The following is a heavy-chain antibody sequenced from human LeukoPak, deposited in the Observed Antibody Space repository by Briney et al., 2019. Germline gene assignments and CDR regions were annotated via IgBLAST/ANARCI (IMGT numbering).Heavy chain of an antibody. V-gene: IGHV3-53*01. CDR1: GFTVSSNY. CDR2: IYSGGST. CDR3: ARESASRGFFDP. Sequence: GGSLRLSCAASGFTVSSNYMSWVRQAPGKGLEWVSIIYSGGSTYYADSVKGRFTISRDNSKNTLYLQMNSLRAEDTAVYYCARESASRGFFDPRGQGTLVTVSS. J-gene: IGHJ5*02. D-gene: IGHD2-2*01.